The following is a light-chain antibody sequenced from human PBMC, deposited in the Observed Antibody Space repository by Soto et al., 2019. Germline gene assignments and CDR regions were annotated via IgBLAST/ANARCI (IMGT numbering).Light chain of an antibody. CDR2: RTS. V-gene: IGKV3-15*01. CDR3: QQYNNWPRAT. Sequence: EIVMTQSPATLSVSAGERATLSCRASQSISSNLAWYQQKPGQAPRLLMFRTSSRATGFPARFSGSGSGTEFNLTISSLQSEDFGVYYCQQYNNWPRATFGGGTKVDI. J-gene: IGKJ4*01. CDR1: QSISSN.